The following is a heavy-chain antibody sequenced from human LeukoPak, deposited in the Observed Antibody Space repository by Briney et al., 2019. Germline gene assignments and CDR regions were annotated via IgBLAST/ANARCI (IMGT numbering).Heavy chain of an antibody. Sequence: PGGSLRLSCAASGFTFSNYEISWVRQAPGKGLEWVSHISSSGTTIYYTDSVKGRFTISRDNAKNSLYLQMNSLRAEDTAVYYCASAANWNDPVDGMAVWGKGPTVPVSS. J-gene: IGHJ6*04. CDR3: ASAANWNDPVDGMAV. CDR2: ISSSGTTI. CDR1: GFTFSNYE. V-gene: IGHV3-48*03. D-gene: IGHD1-1*01.